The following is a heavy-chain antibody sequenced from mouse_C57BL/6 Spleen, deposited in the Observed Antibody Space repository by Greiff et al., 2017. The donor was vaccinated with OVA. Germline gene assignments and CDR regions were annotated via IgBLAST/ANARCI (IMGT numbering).Heavy chain of an antibody. D-gene: IGHD2-2*01. CDR2: ISYDGSN. Sequence: DVKLQESGPGLVKPSQSLSLTCSVTGYSITSGYYWNWIRQFPGNKLEWMGYISYDGSNNYNPSLKNRISITRDTSKNQFFLKLNSVTTEDTATDYCARWDGYDGFAYWGQGTLVTVSA. J-gene: IGHJ3*01. V-gene: IGHV3-6*01. CDR3: ARWDGYDGFAY. CDR1: GYSITSGYY.